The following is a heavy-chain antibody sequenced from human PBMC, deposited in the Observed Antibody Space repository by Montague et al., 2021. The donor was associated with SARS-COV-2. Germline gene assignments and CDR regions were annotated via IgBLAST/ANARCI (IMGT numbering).Heavy chain of an antibody. CDR3: ARDDSRDGNNFDY. CDR1: GFTFSSYG. J-gene: IGHJ4*02. Sequence: YLSLSFSASGFTFSSYGMHWVRQAPGKGLEWVAVIWNDGRYRFHADSVKGRFAISRDNSKNTLYLEMNTLRAEDTALYYCARDDSRDGNNFDYWGRGALVTVSS. CDR2: IWNDGRYR. V-gene: IGHV3-33*01. D-gene: IGHD5-24*01.